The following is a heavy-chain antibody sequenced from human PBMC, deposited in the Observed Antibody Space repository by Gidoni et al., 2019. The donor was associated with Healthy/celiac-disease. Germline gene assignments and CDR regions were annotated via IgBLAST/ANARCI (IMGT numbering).Heavy chain of an antibody. CDR1: GFTFSSYG. J-gene: IGHJ4*02. D-gene: IGHD4-17*01. V-gene: IGHV3-33*01. CDR2: IWYDGSNK. CDR3: ASLTQKDYASENNTFDY. Sequence: QVQLVESGGGVVQPGRSLRLSCAASGFTFSSYGMHWVRQAPGKGLEWVAVIWYDGSNKYYADSVKGRFTISRDNSKNTLYLQMNSLRAEDTAVYYCASLTQKDYASENNTFDYWGQGTLVTVSS.